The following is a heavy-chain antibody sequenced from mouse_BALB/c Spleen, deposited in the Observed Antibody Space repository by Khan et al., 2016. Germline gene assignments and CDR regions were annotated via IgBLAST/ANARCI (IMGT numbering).Heavy chain of an antibody. CDR1: GFSLTGFS. J-gene: IGHJ3*01. D-gene: IGHD2-4*01. Sequence: VQLQESGPDLVAPSQSLSITCTVSGFSLTGFSVNWVRQPPGKGLEWLGMIWGDGSTDYNSALKSRLSFNKDDSKSQVFLKMNSLQTDDTARYFCASYYDYDGGFAYWGQGTLVTVSA. CDR3: ASYYDYDGGFAY. V-gene: IGHV2-6-7*01. CDR2: IWGDGST.